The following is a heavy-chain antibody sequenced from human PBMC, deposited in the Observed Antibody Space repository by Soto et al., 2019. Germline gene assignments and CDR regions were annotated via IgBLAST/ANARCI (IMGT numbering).Heavy chain of an antibody. V-gene: IGHV1-8*01. CDR3: ARGPKKNLLRFLEWAAVGMDV. CDR2: MNPNSGNT. CDR1: GYTFTSYD. D-gene: IGHD3-3*01. Sequence: ASVKVSCKASGYTFTSYDINWVRQATGQGLEWMGWMNPNSGNTGYAQKFQGRVTMTRNTSISTAYMELSSLRSEDTAVYYCARGPKKNLLRFLEWAAVGMDVWGQGTRVAVSS. J-gene: IGHJ6*02.